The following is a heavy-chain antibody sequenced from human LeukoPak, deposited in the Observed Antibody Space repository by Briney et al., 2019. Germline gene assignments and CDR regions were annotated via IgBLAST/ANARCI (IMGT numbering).Heavy chain of an antibody. V-gene: IGHV3-74*01. CDR1: GFTFSSYW. D-gene: IGHD5-18*01. Sequence: GGSLRLSCAASGFTFSSYWMHWVRHARGKGLVWVSRINSDGSSTSYAASVKGRFTISTDNAKNTLYLQMNSLRAEDTAVYYCARAQLDTIGFDYWGQGTLVTVSS. CDR2: INSDGSST. J-gene: IGHJ4*02. CDR3: ARAQLDTIGFDY.